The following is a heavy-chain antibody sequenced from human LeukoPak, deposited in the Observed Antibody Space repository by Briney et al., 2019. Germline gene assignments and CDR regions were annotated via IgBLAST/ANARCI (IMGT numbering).Heavy chain of an antibody. CDR1: GFTFSSYG. CDR2: IRYDGSNK. J-gene: IGHJ6*03. CDR3: AKDPGYCSSTSCPEDYYYYYMDV. D-gene: IGHD2-2*01. Sequence: GGSLRLSCAASGFTFSSYGMHWARQAPGKGLEWVAFIRYDGSNKYYADSVKGRFTISRDNSKNTLYLQMNSLRAEDTAVYYCAKDPGYCSSTSCPEDYYYYYMDVWGKGTAVTVSS. V-gene: IGHV3-30*02.